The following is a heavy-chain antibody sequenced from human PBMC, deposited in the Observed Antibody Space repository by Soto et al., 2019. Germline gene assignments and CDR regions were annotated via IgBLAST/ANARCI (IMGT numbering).Heavy chain of an antibody. CDR1: GYSFTSYW. D-gene: IGHD2-21*02. CDR3: ARRYCGGDCYSEPFDY. Sequence: PGESLKISCKGSGYSFTSYWIGWVRQMPGKGLEWMGIIYPGDSHTRYSPSFQGQVTISADKSISTAYLQWSSLKASDTAMYYCARRYCGGDCYSEPFDYWGQGTLVTVSS. CDR2: IYPGDSHT. V-gene: IGHV5-51*01. J-gene: IGHJ4*02.